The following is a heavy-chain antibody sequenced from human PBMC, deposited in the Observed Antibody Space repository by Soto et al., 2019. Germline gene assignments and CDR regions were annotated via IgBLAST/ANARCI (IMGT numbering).Heavy chain of an antibody. CDR3: ARERVVVAGRNWFDP. CDR1: GGTFSSYA. J-gene: IGHJ5*02. D-gene: IGHD2-15*01. V-gene: IGHV1-69*01. Sequence: QVQLVQSGAEVKKPGSSVKVSCKASGGTFSSYAISWVRQAPGQGLEWMGGIIPIFGTANYAQKFQGRVTITADESTSRGYVELSRLRSGDTAVLYCARERVVVAGRNWFDPWGQGTLVTVSS. CDR2: IIPIFGTA.